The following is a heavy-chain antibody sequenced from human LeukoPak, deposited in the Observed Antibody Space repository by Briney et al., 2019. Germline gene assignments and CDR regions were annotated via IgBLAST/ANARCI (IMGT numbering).Heavy chain of an antibody. CDR2: ISNSGSNI. V-gene: IGHV3-48*04. Sequence: GGSLRLSCAASGFTFSSYWMSWVRQAPGKGLEWISYISNSGSNIYYADSVKGRFTISRDNAKNSLFLQMHSLRAEDTAVYYCAGEGYGDYDGDYWGQGTLVTVSS. D-gene: IGHD4-17*01. CDR1: GFTFSSYW. J-gene: IGHJ4*02. CDR3: AGEGYGDYDGDY.